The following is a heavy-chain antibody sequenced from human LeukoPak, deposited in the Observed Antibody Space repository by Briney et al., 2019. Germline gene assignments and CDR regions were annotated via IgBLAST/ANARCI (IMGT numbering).Heavy chain of an antibody. CDR2: ISGSGGST. D-gene: IGHD4-17*01. J-gene: IGHJ4*02. V-gene: IGHV3-23*01. CDR3: ANGERTVTTGFDY. Sequence: GGSLRLSCAASGFTFSSYAMSWVRQAPGKGLEWVSAISGSGGSTYYADSVKGRFTISGDNSKNTLYLQMNSLRAEDTAVYYCANGERTVTTGFDYWGQGTLVTVSS. CDR1: GFTFSSYA.